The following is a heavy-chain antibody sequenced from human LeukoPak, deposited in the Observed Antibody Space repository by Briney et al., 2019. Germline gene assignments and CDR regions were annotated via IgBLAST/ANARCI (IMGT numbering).Heavy chain of an antibody. V-gene: IGHV3-53*01. D-gene: IGHD1-1*01. J-gene: IGHJ3*02. Sequence: PGGSLRLSRAASAFFLCSHYMSWVRQGPGKGLELVSVIYSGGSTYYAGSVKGRFTISRDNSKNTLFLQMNSLRAEDTAVYYCARGGTADTYYYAFDIWGQGTMVTVSS. CDR1: AFFLCSHY. CDR2: IYSGGST. CDR3: ARGGTADTYYYAFDI.